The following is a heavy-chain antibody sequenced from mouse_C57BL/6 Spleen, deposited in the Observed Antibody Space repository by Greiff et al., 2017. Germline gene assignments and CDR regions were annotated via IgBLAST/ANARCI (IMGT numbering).Heavy chain of an antibody. D-gene: IGHD2-5*01. Sequence: DVHLVESGGGLVKPGGSLKLSCAASGFTFSDYGMHWVRQAQEKGLEWVAYISSGSSTIYYADTVKGRFTISRDNAKTTLFLQMTSLRSEDTTMYYCASPYSQGLYSNYYYFDDWGQGTTLTVSS. CDR3: ASPYSQGLYSNYYYFDD. CDR1: GFTFSDYG. CDR2: ISSGSSTI. V-gene: IGHV5-17*01. J-gene: IGHJ2*01.